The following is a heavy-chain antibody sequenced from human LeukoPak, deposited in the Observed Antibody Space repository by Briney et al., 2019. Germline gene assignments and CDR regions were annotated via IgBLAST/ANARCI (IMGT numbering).Heavy chain of an antibody. CDR3: ARARYYYDR. D-gene: IGHD3-22*01. CDR2: IYYSGST. CDR1: GGSISSYY. Sequence: SSETLSLTCTVSGGSISSYYWSWIRQPPGKGLEWIGYIYYSGSTNYNPSLKSRVTISVDTSKNQFSLKLSSVTAADTAVYYCARARYYYDRWGQGTLVTVSS. V-gene: IGHV4-59*01. J-gene: IGHJ4*02.